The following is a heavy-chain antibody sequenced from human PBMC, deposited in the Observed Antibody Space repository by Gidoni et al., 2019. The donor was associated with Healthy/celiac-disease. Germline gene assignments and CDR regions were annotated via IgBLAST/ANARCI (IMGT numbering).Heavy chain of an antibody. V-gene: IGHV3-30*04. CDR3: ARGVNYYFSGMDV. CDR1: GLTFSSYA. CDR2: ISYDGSNK. Sequence: VQLVESGGGVVQPGRSLRLSCAASGLTFSSYAMHWVRQAPGKGLEWVAVISYDGSNKYYADSVKGRFTISRDNSKNTLYLQMNSLRAEDTAVYYCARGVNYYFSGMDVWGQGTTVTVSS. J-gene: IGHJ6*02. D-gene: IGHD3-10*01.